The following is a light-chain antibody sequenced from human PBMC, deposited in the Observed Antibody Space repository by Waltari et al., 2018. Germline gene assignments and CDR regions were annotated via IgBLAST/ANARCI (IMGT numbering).Light chain of an antibody. V-gene: IGLV1-44*01. J-gene: IGLJ3*02. CDR1: SAHIGSNP. CDR2: SNK. CDR3: SSWDVSLNGWV. Sequence: QSVLTQPPSASGNPGQRVIIPCSGSSAHIGSNPVNCYQQLPGTAPKVVIHSNKQRPSGVPDRFSGSKYGSSVSLAISGLQSEDEADYYCSSWDVSLNGWVFGGGTKLTVL.